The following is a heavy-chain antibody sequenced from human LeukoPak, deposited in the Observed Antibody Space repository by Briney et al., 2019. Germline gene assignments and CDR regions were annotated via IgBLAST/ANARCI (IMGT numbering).Heavy chain of an antibody. CDR1: GFTFDDYA. Sequence: PGGSLRLSCAASGFTFDDYAMHWVRQAPGKGLEWVSAISGSGGSTYYADSVKGRFTISRDNSKNTLYLQMNSLRAEDTAVYYCAKVLLRAPITMIVVVTAPFDYWGQGTLVTVSS. CDR3: AKVLLRAPITMIVVVTAPFDY. CDR2: ISGSGGST. J-gene: IGHJ4*02. D-gene: IGHD3-22*01. V-gene: IGHV3-23*01.